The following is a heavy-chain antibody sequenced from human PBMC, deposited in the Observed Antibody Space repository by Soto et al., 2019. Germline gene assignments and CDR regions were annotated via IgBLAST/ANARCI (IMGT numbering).Heavy chain of an antibody. CDR1: GFTFSSYW. Sequence: PGGSLRVSCAASGFTFSSYWMHWVRQAPGKGLVWVSRINRDGSSTSYADSVKGRFTISRANSKHTLCLQMTDLRADDTAVYYCAKDAVYNDGLWLIDHWGRGTLVTVSS. D-gene: IGHD2-21*01. J-gene: IGHJ4*02. CDR3: AKDAVYNDGLWLIDH. V-gene: IGHV3-74*01. CDR2: INRDGSST.